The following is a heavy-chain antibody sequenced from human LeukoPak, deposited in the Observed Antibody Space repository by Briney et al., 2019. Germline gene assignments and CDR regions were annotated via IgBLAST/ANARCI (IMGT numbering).Heavy chain of an antibody. J-gene: IGHJ3*02. CDR2: ISPSGGST. CDR1: GYTFTSNY. D-gene: IGHD3-22*01. CDR3: ARDHHRRLYDSQARNTFDI. V-gene: IGHV1-46*01. Sequence: RASVKVSCKAFGYTFTSNYMHWVRQAPGQGPEWMGVISPSGGSTTYAQKFQGRVTLTRDMSTSTDYLELSSLRSEDTAVYYCARDHHRRLYDSQARNTFDIWGQGTMVAVSS.